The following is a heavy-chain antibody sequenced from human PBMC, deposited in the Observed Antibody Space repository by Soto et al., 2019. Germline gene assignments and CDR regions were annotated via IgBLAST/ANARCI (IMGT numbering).Heavy chain of an antibody. CDR2: IYHSGST. CDR3: ARESGFWGGYGLDY. Sequence: SETLSLTCAVSGYSISSGYYWGWIRQPPGKGLEWIGSIYHSGSTYYNPSLKSRVTISVDTSKNQFSLKLSSVTAADTAVYYCARESGFWGGYGLDYWGQGTLVTVSS. J-gene: IGHJ4*02. V-gene: IGHV4-38-2*02. CDR1: GYSISSGYY. D-gene: IGHD3-3*01.